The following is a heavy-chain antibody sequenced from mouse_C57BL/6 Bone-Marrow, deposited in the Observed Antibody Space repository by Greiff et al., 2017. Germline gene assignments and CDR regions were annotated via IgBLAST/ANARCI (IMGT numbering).Heavy chain of an antibody. CDR1: GYTFTSYW. D-gene: IGHD1-1*01. CDR2: IYPSDSET. J-gene: IGHJ3*01. Sequence: VQLQQSGAELVRPGSSVKLSCKASGYTFTSYWMDWVKQRPGQGLEWIGNIYPSDSETHYNQKFKDQATLTVDKSSSTAYMQRSSLTSEDSAVYYCSRSGYYGSLFAYWGQGTLVTVSA. CDR3: SRSGYYGSLFAY. V-gene: IGHV1-61*01.